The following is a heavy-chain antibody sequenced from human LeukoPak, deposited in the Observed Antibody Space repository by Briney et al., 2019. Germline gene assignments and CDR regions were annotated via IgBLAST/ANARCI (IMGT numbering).Heavy chain of an antibody. CDR1: GFTFSSYG. J-gene: IGHJ4*02. CDR3: AKGNRPVIAAAALFDY. Sequence: GGSLRLSCAASGFTFSSYGMSWVRQAPGKGLEWVSAISGSGGSTYYADSVKGRFTISRDNSKNTLYLQMKSLRAEDTAVYYCAKGNRPVIAAAALFDYWGQGTLVTVSS. V-gene: IGHV3-23*01. D-gene: IGHD6-13*01. CDR2: ISGSGGST.